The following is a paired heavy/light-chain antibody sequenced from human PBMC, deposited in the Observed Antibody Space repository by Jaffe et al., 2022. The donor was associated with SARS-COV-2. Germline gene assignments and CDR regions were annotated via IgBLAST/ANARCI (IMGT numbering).Heavy chain of an antibody. D-gene: IGHD3-22*01. CDR3: ARDYYDSSGYLYYYYYMDV. CDR2: MNPNSGNT. Sequence: QVQLVQSGAEVKKPGASVKVSCKASGYTFTSYDINWVRQATGQGLEWMGWMNPNSGNTGYAQKFQGRVTMTRNTSISTAYMELSSLRSEDTAVYYCARDYYDSSGYLYYYYYMDVWGKGTTVTVSS. J-gene: IGHJ6*03. V-gene: IGHV1-8*01. CDR1: GYTFTSYD.
Light chain of an antibody. Sequence: SSELTQDPAVSVALGQTVRITCQGDSLRSYYASWYQQKPGQAPVLVIYGKNNRPSGIPDRFSGSSSGNTASLTITGAQAEDEADYYCNSRDSSGNHLGVFGGGTKLTVL. J-gene: IGLJ3*02. V-gene: IGLV3-19*01. CDR2: GKN. CDR3: NSRDSSGNHLGV. CDR1: SLRSYY.